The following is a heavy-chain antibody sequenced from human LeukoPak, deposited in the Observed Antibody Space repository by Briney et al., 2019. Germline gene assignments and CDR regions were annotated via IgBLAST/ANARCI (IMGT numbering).Heavy chain of an antibody. CDR2: IWYDGSNK. D-gene: IGHD3-22*01. Sequence: GGSLRLSCAASGFTFSSYGMHWVRQAPGKGLEWVAVIWYDGSNKYYADSVKGRFTISRDNSKNTLYLQMNRLRAEDTAVYYCAKENYYDSSGYFDYWGQGTLVTVSS. CDR1: GFTFSSYG. V-gene: IGHV3-33*06. CDR3: AKENYYDSSGYFDY. J-gene: IGHJ4*02.